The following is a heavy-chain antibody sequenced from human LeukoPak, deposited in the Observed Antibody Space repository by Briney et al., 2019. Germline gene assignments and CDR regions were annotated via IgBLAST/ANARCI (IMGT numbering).Heavy chain of an antibody. Sequence: GGSLRLSCAASGFALSSYSMNWVRQTPGKGLEWVSCISSSGKHIYYADSERGRFTVSRDNDKNSLYQQMNSLTAEDTAVYYCARDKPSPAGSWGQGTLVTVSS. CDR2: ISSSGKHI. CDR3: ARDKPSPAGS. CDR1: GFALSSYS. J-gene: IGHJ5*02. V-gene: IGHV3-21*01.